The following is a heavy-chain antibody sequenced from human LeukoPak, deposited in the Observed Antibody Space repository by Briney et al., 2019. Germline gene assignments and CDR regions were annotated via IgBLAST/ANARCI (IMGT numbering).Heavy chain of an antibody. CDR1: GFTFGDAW. D-gene: IGHD3-16*01. Sequence: GGSLRLSCAASGFTFGDAWMSWVRQAPGKGLEWVGRIKSKTDGGTTDYAAPVKGRFTISRDDSKNTLYLQMNSLKTEDTAVYYCTTDPLDGGDRDYWGQGTLVTVSS. V-gene: IGHV3-15*01. CDR2: IKSKTDGGTT. CDR3: TTDPLDGGDRDY. J-gene: IGHJ4*02.